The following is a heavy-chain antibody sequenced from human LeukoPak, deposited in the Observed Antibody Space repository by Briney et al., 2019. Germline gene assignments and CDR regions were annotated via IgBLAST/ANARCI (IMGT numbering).Heavy chain of an antibody. CDR2: IYYSGST. V-gene: IGHV4-31*03. Sequence: SETLSLTCTVSGGSISSGGYYWSWIRQHPGKGLEWIGYIYYSGSTYYNPSLKSRVTISVDTSKNQFSLKLSSVTAADTAVYYCARDIIVVVPAADYYYYYGMDVWGQGTTVTVSS. CDR3: ARDIIVVVPAADYYYYYGMDV. CDR1: GGSISSGGYY. J-gene: IGHJ6*02. D-gene: IGHD2-2*01.